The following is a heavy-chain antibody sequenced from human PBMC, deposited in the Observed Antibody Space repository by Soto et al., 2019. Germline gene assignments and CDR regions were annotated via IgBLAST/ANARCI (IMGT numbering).Heavy chain of an antibody. CDR1: GFTVSSNY. D-gene: IGHD6-19*01. J-gene: IGHJ6*02. CDR2: IYSGGST. Sequence: EVQLVESGGGLVQPGGSLRLSCAASGFTVSSNYMSWVRQAPGKGLEWVSVIYSGGSTYYADSVKGRFTISRHNSKNTLYLQMNSLRAEDTAVYYWARSEGPSGWHYYYYGMDVWGQGTTVTVSS. CDR3: ARSEGPSGWHYYYYGMDV. V-gene: IGHV3-53*04.